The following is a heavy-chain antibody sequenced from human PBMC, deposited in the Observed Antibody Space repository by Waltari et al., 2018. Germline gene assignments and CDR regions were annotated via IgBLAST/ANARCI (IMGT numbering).Heavy chain of an antibody. Sequence: QLQLQESGPGLVKPSETLSLNCSVSGGSISRSRHSWGWVRHPPPKRLEWIGHKSYSGTTYYNPSLQSRLSISVDTSKNQFSLKLSSLTASDTAVYYCATSGYYGSGSRAHYMDVWGKGTTVTVSS. D-gene: IGHD3-10*01. CDR3: ATSGYYGSGSRAHYMDV. V-gene: IGHV4-39*01. J-gene: IGHJ6*03. CDR1: GGSISRSRHS. CDR2: KSYSGTT.